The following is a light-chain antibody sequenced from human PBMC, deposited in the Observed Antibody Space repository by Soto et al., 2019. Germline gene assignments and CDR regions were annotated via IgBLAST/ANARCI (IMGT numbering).Light chain of an antibody. CDR2: GAS. J-gene: IGKJ5*01. CDR3: HQYGISPPVT. Sequence: ENVLTQSPGTLSLSPEERATLSCRASQSVSSTYLAWYQQKPGQAPRLLIYGASSRATGIPDRFSGSGSGTDFTLTISRLEPEDFAMYYCHQYGISPPVTFGQGTRLEIK. CDR1: QSVSSTY. V-gene: IGKV3-20*01.